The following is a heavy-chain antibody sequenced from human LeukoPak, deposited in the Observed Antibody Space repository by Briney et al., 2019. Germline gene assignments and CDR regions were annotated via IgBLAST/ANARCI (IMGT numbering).Heavy chain of an antibody. J-gene: IGHJ4*02. Sequence: GGSLRLSCAASGFTFGAYPMSWVRQPPGKGLQWLDFFTSDGYAEHAASVRGRFSISRDDSNSIAYLQMHSLQVDDTAVYYCLRALAPTVGLWYFDYSGQGTLVTVSS. D-gene: IGHD3-10*01. CDR3: LRALAPTVGLWYFDY. CDR2: FTSDGYA. CDR1: GFTFGAYP. V-gene: IGHV3-49*04.